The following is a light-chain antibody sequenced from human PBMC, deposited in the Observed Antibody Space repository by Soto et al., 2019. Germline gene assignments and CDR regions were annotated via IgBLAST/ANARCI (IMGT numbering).Light chain of an antibody. Sequence: QSVLTQPASVSGSPGQSITISCTGTSSDVGGYNYVSWYQQHPGKAPKLMIYDVSNRPSGVSNRFSGSKSGNTASLTISGLQAEDEADYSCSSYTSSSTYVVFGGGTKVTVL. CDR1: SSDVGGYNY. J-gene: IGLJ2*01. V-gene: IGLV2-14*01. CDR2: DVS. CDR3: SSYTSSSTYVV.